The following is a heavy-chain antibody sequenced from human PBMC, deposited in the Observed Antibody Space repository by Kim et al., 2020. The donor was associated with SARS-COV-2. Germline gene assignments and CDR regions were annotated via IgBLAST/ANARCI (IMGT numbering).Heavy chain of an antibody. CDR1: GGSISSYY. CDR3: ARGDGAVAEYYFDY. D-gene: IGHD6-19*01. Sequence: SETLSLTCTVSGGSISSYYWSWIRQPPGKGLEWIGYIYYSGSTNYNPSLKSRVTISVDTSKNQFSLKLSSVTAADTAVYYCARGDGAVAEYYFDYWGQGT. J-gene: IGHJ4*02. CDR2: IYYSGST. V-gene: IGHV4-59*01.